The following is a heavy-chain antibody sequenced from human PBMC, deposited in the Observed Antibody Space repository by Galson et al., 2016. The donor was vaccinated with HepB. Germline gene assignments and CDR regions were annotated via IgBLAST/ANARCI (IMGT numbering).Heavy chain of an antibody. V-gene: IGHV3-30*18. J-gene: IGHJ4*02. CDR3: ANEANYYDNSGYYPVY. CDR1: GFTFSSYG. CDR2: ISYDGGNE. Sequence: SLRLSCAASGFTFSSYGMHWVRQAPGKGLEWVAVISYDGGNEYYAQSVKGRFTISRDNSQNTLYLQMNSLRAEDTAVYYCANEANYYDNSGYYPVYWGQGTLVTVSS. D-gene: IGHD3-22*01.